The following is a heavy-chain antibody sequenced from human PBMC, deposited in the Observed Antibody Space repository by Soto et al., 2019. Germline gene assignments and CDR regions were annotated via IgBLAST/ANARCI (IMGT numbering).Heavy chain of an antibody. Sequence: SETLSLTCTVSGGSISSYYWSWIRQPPGKGLEWIGYIYYCGSTNYNPSLKSRVTISVDTSKNQFSLKLSSVTAADTAVYYCARVAPYYDSSGYYESWNAFDIWGQGTMVTVSS. V-gene: IGHV4-59*01. CDR3: ARVAPYYDSSGYYESWNAFDI. CDR2: IYYCGST. D-gene: IGHD3-22*01. J-gene: IGHJ3*02. CDR1: GGSISSYY.